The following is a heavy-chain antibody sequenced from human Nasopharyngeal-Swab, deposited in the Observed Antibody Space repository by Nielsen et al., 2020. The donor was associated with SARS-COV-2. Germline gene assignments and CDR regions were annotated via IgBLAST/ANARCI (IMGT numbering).Heavy chain of an antibody. V-gene: IGHV3-66*01. CDR2: IYSGGST. Sequence: GGSLRLSCAASGFTVSSNYMSWVRQAPGKGLEWVSVIYSGGSTYYADSVKGRFTISRDNSKNTLYLQMNSLRAEDTAVYYCARGVVVPGIEYYFDYWGQGTLVTVSS. J-gene: IGHJ4*02. D-gene: IGHD3-22*01. CDR1: GFTVSSNY. CDR3: ARGVVVPGIEYYFDY.